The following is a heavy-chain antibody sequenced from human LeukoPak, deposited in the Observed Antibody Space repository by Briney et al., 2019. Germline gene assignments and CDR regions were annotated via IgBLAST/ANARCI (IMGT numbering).Heavy chain of an antibody. CDR1: GFTFSSYW. J-gene: IGHJ4*02. CDR2: IKRDGSDK. Sequence: GGSLRLSCAASGFTFSSYWMSWVRQAPGKGLEWVANIKRDGSDKYYVGSVEGRFTISRDNDKNTLYLQMNSLRAEDTAVYYCAKAYCGGDCYLAWWGQGTLVTVSS. CDR3: AKAYCGGDCYLAW. V-gene: IGHV3-7*01. D-gene: IGHD2-21*02.